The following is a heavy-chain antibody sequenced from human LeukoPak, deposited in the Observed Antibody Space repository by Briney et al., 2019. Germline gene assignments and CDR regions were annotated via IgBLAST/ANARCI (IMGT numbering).Heavy chain of an antibody. CDR1: GFTFSSFA. V-gene: IGHV3-23*01. CDR2: ITGSGSGA. CDR3: VSFYETY. D-gene: IGHD2-2*01. Sequence: GGSLRLSCAASGFTFSSFAINWVRQAPGKGLEWVSVITGSGSGADYADSVKGRFTISRDNSQNTAHLQMNGLRAEDTAVYYCVSFYETYWGRGTLVTVSS. J-gene: IGHJ4*02.